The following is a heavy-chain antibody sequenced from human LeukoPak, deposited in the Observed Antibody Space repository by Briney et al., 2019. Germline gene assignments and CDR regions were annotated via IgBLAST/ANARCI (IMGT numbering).Heavy chain of an antibody. J-gene: IGHJ6*02. V-gene: IGHV1-69*13. Sequence: SVKVSCKASGGTFSSYAISWVRQAPGQGLEWMGGIIPVFGTANYAQKFQGRVTITADESTSTAYMELSSLRSEDTAVYYCAGAPDIVVVVAATPGYYYYYGMDVWGQGTTVTVSS. CDR2: IIPVFGTA. CDR3: AGAPDIVVVVAATPGYYYYYGMDV. CDR1: GGTFSSYA. D-gene: IGHD2-15*01.